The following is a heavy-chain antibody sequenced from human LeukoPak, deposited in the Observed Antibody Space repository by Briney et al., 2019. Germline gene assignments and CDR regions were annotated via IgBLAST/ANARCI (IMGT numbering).Heavy chain of an antibody. CDR3: ARDRVVGATFVRAFDI. V-gene: IGHV1-18*01. CDR1: GYTFTSYG. CDR2: ISAYNGNT. J-gene: IGHJ3*02. D-gene: IGHD1-26*01. Sequence: GASVKVSCKASGYTFTSYGISWVRQAPGQGLEWMGWISAYNGNTNHAQKLQGRVTMTTDTSTSTAYMELRSLRSDDTAVYYCARDRVVGATFVRAFDIWGQGTMVTVSS.